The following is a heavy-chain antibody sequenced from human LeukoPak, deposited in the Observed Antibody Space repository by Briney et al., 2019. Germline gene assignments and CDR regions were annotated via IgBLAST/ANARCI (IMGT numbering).Heavy chain of an antibody. V-gene: IGHV3-23*01. D-gene: IGHD4-17*01. CDR3: AKVGYGDLDH. CDR1: GFTFSSSA. Sequence: PGGSLRLSCAASGFTFSSSAMSWVRQVPGKGLEWVSGISASGGSTYYADSVRGRFTISRDNPENTVYLQMSSLRVDDTATYFCAKVGYGDLDHWGQGVLVPVSS. CDR2: ISASGGST. J-gene: IGHJ4*02.